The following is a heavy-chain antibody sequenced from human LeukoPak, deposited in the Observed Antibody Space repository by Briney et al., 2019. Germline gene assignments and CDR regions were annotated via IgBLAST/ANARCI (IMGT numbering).Heavy chain of an antibody. CDR2: ISSSGSTI. Sequence: PGGSLRLSCAASGFTFSSYAMSWVRQAPGKGLEWVSYISSSGSTIYYADSVKGRFTISRDNAKNSLYLQMNSLRAEDTAVYYCARAGYDILTGLLDYWGQGTLVTVSS. V-gene: IGHV3-48*04. D-gene: IGHD3-9*01. CDR3: ARAGYDILTGLLDY. J-gene: IGHJ4*02. CDR1: GFTFSSYA.